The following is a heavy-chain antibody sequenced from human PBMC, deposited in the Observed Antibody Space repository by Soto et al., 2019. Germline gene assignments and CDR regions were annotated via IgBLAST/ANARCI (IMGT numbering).Heavy chain of an antibody. CDR1: GYTFTSYG. CDR3: ARSGYYYDSSGYPKLYYFDY. Sequence: ASVKVSCKASGYTFTSYGISWVRQAPGQGLEWMRWISAYNGNTNYAQKLQGRVTMTTDTSTSTAYMEPSSLRSEDTAVYYCARSGYYYDSSGYPKLYYFDYWGQGTLVTVSS. D-gene: IGHD3-22*01. CDR2: ISAYNGNT. V-gene: IGHV1-18*01. J-gene: IGHJ4*02.